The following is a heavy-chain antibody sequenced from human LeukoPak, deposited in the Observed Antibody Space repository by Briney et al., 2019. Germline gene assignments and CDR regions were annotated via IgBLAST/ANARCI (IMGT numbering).Heavy chain of an antibody. CDR2: ISSNGGST. V-gene: IGHV3-64*01. Sequence: GGSLRLSCAASGFTFSSHAMSWVRQAPGKGLEWVSAISSNGGSTYYANSVKGRFTISRDNSKNTLYLQMGRLRAEDMAVYYCAREGDYGYFLDYWGQGTLVTVSS. CDR3: AREGDYGYFLDY. CDR1: GFTFSSHA. D-gene: IGHD4-17*01. J-gene: IGHJ4*02.